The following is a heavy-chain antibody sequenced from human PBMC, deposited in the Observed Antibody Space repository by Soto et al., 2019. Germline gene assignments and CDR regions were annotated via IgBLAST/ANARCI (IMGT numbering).Heavy chain of an antibody. CDR3: ARGGYSYGYGSVSDY. CDR2: IYYSGST. D-gene: IGHD5-18*01. Sequence: SETLSLTCTVSGGSISSYYWSWIRQPPGKGLEWIGYIYYSGSTNYNPSLKSRVTISVDTSKNQFSLKLSSVTAAATAVYYCARGGYSYGYGSVSDYWGQGTLVT. J-gene: IGHJ4*02. V-gene: IGHV4-59*01. CDR1: GGSISSYY.